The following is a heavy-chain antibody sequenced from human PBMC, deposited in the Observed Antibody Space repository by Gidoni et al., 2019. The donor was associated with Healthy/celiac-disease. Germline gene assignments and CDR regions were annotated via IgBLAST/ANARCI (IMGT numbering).Heavy chain of an antibody. D-gene: IGHD1-26*01. J-gene: IGHJ4*02. CDR2: IYYSGST. Sequence: QVQLQESGPGLVKPSETLSLTCAVSGGSISSYYWSWIRQPPGKGLEWIGYIYYSGSTNYNTSLKSRVTISVDTSKNQFSLKLSSVTAADTAVYYCARVGGIGEQIDYWGQGTLVTVSS. CDR3: ARVGGIGEQIDY. V-gene: IGHV4-59*01. CDR1: GGSISSYY.